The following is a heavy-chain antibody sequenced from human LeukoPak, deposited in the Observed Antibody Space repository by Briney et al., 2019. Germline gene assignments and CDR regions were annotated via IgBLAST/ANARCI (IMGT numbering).Heavy chain of an antibody. Sequence: ASVKVSCKASGYTFTSYGISWVRQAPGQGLEWMGWISAYNGNTNYAQKLQGRVTMTTDTSTSTAYMELRSLRSDDTAVYYCARARMATGYSTDAFDIWGQGTMVTVSS. CDR2: ISAYNGNT. CDR1: GYTFTSYG. D-gene: IGHD5-24*01. V-gene: IGHV1-18*01. CDR3: ARARMATGYSTDAFDI. J-gene: IGHJ3*02.